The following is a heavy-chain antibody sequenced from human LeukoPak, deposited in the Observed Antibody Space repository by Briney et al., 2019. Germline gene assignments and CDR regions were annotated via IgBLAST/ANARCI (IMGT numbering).Heavy chain of an antibody. J-gene: IGHJ6*03. CDR3: ATDVRFGEGSPRGWYYMDV. CDR2: FDPEDGET. CDR1: GYTLTGLS. Sequence: GASVKVSCKVSGYTLTGLSMHWVRQAPGKGLEWMGGFDPEDGETIYAQKFQGRVTMTEDTSTDTAYMELSSLRSEDTAVYYCATDVRFGEGSPRGWYYMDVWGKGTTVTISS. D-gene: IGHD3-16*01. V-gene: IGHV1-24*01.